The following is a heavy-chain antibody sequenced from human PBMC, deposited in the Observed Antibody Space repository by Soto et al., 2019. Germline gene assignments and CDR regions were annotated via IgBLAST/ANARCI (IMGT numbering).Heavy chain of an antibody. CDR3: ARAAPPEYDFWSGLGVFFDF. Sequence: SETLSLTCGVSGDSVSSRSFYWSWIRQPPGKRLEWIGLIYDTETTHYNPSLESRVTISADTSKNQFSLRLTSVTAADTAVYYCARAAPPEYDFWSGLGVFFDFWGQGALVTVSS. CDR1: GDSVSSRSFY. D-gene: IGHD3-3*01. J-gene: IGHJ4*02. V-gene: IGHV4-61*01. CDR2: IYDTETT.